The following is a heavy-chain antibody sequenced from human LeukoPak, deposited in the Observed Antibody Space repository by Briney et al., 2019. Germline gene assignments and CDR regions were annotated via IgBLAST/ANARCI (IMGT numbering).Heavy chain of an antibody. CDR1: GFTFSDYY. Sequence: GGSLRLSCAASGFTFSDYYMSWIRQAPGKGLEWVSVIYSGGNTYYADSVKGRFTISRDNSKNTMYFQMNSLRAEDTAVYYCARVKTGELFYFDYWGQGTLVTVSS. J-gene: IGHJ4*02. V-gene: IGHV3-66*01. CDR2: IYSGGNT. CDR3: ARVKTGELFYFDY. D-gene: IGHD3-10*01.